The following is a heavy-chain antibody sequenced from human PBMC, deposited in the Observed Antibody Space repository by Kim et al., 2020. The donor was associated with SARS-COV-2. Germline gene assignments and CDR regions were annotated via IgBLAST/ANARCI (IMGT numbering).Heavy chain of an antibody. CDR2: ISYDGSNK. J-gene: IGHJ2*01. V-gene: IGHV3-30*18. Sequence: GGSLRLSCAASGFTFSSYGMHWVRQAPGKGLEWVAVISYDGSNKYYADSVKGRFTISRDNSKNTLYLQMNSLRAEDTAVYYCAKGREAAAGSEENWYFDLWGRGTLVTVSS. D-gene: IGHD6-13*01. CDR1: GFTFSSYG. CDR3: AKGREAAAGSEENWYFDL.